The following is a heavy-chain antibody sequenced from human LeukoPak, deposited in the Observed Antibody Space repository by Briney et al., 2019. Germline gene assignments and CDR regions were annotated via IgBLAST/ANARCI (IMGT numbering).Heavy chain of an antibody. CDR2: IIPILGIA. CDR1: GGTFSSYA. Sequence: SVKVSCKASGGTFSSYAISWVRQAPGQGLEWMGRIIPILGIANYAQKFQGRVTITADKSTSTAYMELSSLRSEDTAVYYCARVTGDGYTFDYWGRGTLVTVSS. D-gene: IGHD5-24*01. CDR3: ARVTGDGYTFDY. V-gene: IGHV1-69*04. J-gene: IGHJ4*02.